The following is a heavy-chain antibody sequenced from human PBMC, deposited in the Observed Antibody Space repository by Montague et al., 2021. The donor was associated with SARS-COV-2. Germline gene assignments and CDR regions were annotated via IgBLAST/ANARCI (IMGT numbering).Heavy chain of an antibody. CDR1: GFTFSSYD. V-gene: IGHV3-13*04. CDR3: ARGGTYYYGSGSYFNLRYYYGMDV. D-gene: IGHD3-10*01. Sequence: SLRLSCAASGFTFSSYDMHWVRQATGKGLEWVSAIGTAGDTYYPGSVKGRFTISRENAKNSLYLQMNSLRAGDTAVYYCARGGTYYYGSGSYFNLRYYYGMDVWGQGTTVTVSS. CDR2: IGTAGDT. J-gene: IGHJ6*02.